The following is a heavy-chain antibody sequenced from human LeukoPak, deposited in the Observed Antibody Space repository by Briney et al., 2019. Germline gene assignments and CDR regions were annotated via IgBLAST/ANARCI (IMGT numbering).Heavy chain of an antibody. CDR2: IAGGDDR. CDR3: ARAGSGSYYVDY. Sequence: QPGGSLRLSCAASGFIFSPYAMSWVRQAPGKGLEWVAGIAGGDDRFYADSVKGRFSISRDNSKNTVDLQMNSLRVEDTAVYYCARAGSGSYYVDYWGQGTLVTVSS. J-gene: IGHJ4*02. V-gene: IGHV3-23*01. D-gene: IGHD3-10*01. CDR1: GFIFSPYA.